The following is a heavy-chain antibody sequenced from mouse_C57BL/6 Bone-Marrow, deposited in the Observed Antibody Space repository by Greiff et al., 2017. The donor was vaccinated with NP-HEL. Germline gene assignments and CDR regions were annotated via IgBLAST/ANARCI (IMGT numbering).Heavy chain of an antibody. V-gene: IGHV2-2*01. CDR3: AIYYGSSYIYAMDY. D-gene: IGHD1-1*01. Sequence: QVQLKQSGPGLVQPSQSLSITCTVSGFSLTSYGVHWVRQSPGKGLEWLGVIWSGGSTDYNAAFISRLSISKDNSKSQVFFKMNSLQADDTAIYYCAIYYGSSYIYAMDYWGQGTSVTVSS. CDR2: IWSGGST. CDR1: GFSLTSYG. J-gene: IGHJ4*01.